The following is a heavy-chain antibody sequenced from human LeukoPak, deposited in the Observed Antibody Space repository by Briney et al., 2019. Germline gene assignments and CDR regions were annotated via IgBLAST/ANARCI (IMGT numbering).Heavy chain of an antibody. V-gene: IGHV3-23*01. D-gene: IGHD4-17*01. CDR1: GLTFSNYA. CDR2: ITDSGRKT. J-gene: IGHJ4*02. CDR3: AKITKATTPNY. Sequence: GGSLRLSCATSGLTFSNYAMNWVRQASGKGLEWVSGITDSGRKTYYADSVKGRFSISRDNSKNTVYLQMSDLRAEDTAVYYCAKITKATTPNYWGQGTLVTVSS.